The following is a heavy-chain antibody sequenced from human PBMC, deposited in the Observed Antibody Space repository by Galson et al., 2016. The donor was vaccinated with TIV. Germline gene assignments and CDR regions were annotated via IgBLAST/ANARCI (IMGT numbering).Heavy chain of an antibody. J-gene: IGHJ2*01. D-gene: IGHD2-8*02. CDR2: INSDGTNT. Sequence: SLRLSCAASGFSFRRYWMHWVRQAPGKGLVWVSHINSDGTNTNFADPVKGRFDISRDNAKNTLDLQMNGLTADDTAVYCCASGPGYCTGGVCYSNWYFDLWGRGTLVTVST. V-gene: IGHV3-74*01. CDR3: ASGPGYCTGGVCYSNWYFDL. CDR1: GFSFRRYW.